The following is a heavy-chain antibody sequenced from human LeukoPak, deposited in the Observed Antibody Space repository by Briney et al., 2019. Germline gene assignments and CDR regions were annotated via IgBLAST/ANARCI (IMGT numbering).Heavy chain of an antibody. CDR3: ARGVPAIVVVTARNWFDP. CDR1: GGSFSGYY. Sequence: SETLSLTCAVYGGSFSGYYWSWIRQPPGKGLEWIGEINHSGSTNYNPSLKSRVTISVDTFKNQFSLKLSSVTAADTAVYYCARGVPAIVVVTARNWFDPWGQGTLVTVSS. CDR2: INHSGST. D-gene: IGHD2-21*02. J-gene: IGHJ5*02. V-gene: IGHV4-34*01.